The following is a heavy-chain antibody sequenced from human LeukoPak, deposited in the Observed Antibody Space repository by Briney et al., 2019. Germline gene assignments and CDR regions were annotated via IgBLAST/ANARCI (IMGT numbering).Heavy chain of an antibody. Sequence: GESLKISCKGSGYSFTSYWIGWVRQMPGKGLEWMGIIYPGDSDTRYSPSFQGQVTISADKSISSAYLQWSSLKASDTAMYYCARTQVAAGTHALYYFDFWGQGTLVTVSS. J-gene: IGHJ4*02. CDR2: IYPGDSDT. CDR3: ARTQVAAGTHALYYFDF. D-gene: IGHD6-13*01. V-gene: IGHV5-51*01. CDR1: GYSFTSYW.